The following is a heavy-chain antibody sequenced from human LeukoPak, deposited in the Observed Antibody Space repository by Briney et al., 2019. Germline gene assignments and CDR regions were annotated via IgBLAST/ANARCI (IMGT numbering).Heavy chain of an antibody. V-gene: IGHV3-74*01. CDR2: INSDGSST. Sequence: GGSLRLSCAASGFTFSSYWMHWVRQAPGKGLVWVSRINSDGSSTRYADSVKGRFTTSRDNAKNTLYLQMNSLRAEDTAVYYCARDQTDGDYVYNYWGQRTLVTVSS. CDR1: GFTFSSYW. J-gene: IGHJ4*02. D-gene: IGHD4-17*01. CDR3: ARDQTDGDYVYNY.